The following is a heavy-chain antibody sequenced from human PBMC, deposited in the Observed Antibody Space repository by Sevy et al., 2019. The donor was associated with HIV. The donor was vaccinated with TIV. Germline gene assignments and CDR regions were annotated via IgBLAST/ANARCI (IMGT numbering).Heavy chain of an antibody. V-gene: IGHV3-53*01. Sequence: GGSLRLSCAASGFTVSSNYMSWVRQAPVKGLEWVSALYSGGSTYYADSVKGRFTMSRDNSKNTLYLQMNSLRAEDMAVYYCASSDSSNYYDSSGYYPRFPHFDYWGQGTLVTVSS. D-gene: IGHD3-22*01. J-gene: IGHJ4*02. CDR3: ASSDSSNYYDSSGYYPRFPHFDY. CDR1: GFTVSSNY. CDR2: LYSGGST.